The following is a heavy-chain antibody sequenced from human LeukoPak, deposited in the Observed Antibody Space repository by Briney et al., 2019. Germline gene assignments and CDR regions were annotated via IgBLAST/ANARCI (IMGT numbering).Heavy chain of an antibody. J-gene: IGHJ4*02. V-gene: IGHV3-7*01. Sequence: PGGSLRLSCAASRFTLSNYWTSWVRQAPGKGLEWVANIKQDGSETYYVDSVKGRFTISRDNAKNSLSLQMNSLRAEDTAVYYCARQRGTGCLDHWGQGTLVTVSS. CDR1: RFTLSNYW. CDR3: ARQRGTGCLDH. D-gene: IGHD6-19*01. CDR2: IKQDGSET.